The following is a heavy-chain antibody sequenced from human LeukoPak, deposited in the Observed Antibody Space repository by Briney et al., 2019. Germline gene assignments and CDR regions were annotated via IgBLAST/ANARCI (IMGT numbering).Heavy chain of an antibody. Sequence: PSETLSLTCAVYGGSFSGNYWSWIRQPPGKGLEWIGEINHSGSTNYNPSLKSRVTISVDTSKNQFSLKLSSVTATDTAVYYCARGGRDGYSSWGQGTLVTVSS. J-gene: IGHJ5*02. V-gene: IGHV4-34*01. CDR1: GGSFSGNY. D-gene: IGHD5-24*01. CDR2: INHSGST. CDR3: ARGGRDGYSS.